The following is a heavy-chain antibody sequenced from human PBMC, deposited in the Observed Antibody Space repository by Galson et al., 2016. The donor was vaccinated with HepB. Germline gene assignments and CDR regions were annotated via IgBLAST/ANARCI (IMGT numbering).Heavy chain of an antibody. CDR1: GLTFEDFS. CDR2: INWNGDST. Sequence: SLRLSCAASGLTFEDFSMHWVRQVPGKGLEWVSCINWNGDSTYYADSVKGRFTISRDNKKNSPYLQMNSLRTEDTALYYCAKGVALWYSSGWGERYFQHWGQGTLVTVSS. V-gene: IGHV3-43*01. J-gene: IGHJ1*01. CDR3: AKGVALWYSSGWGERYFQH. D-gene: IGHD6-19*01.